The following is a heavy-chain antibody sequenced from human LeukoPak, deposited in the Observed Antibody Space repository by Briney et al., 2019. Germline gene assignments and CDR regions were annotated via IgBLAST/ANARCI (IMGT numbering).Heavy chain of an antibody. J-gene: IGHJ4*02. D-gene: IGHD6-19*01. Sequence: SETLSLTCTVSGGSITSYYWSWIRQPAGKGLEWLGRIYTSGTTKYNPFLKSRVTMSVDTSKNQFSLKLSSVPAADTAVYYCARHIAVAGTYYFDYWGQGTLVTVSS. CDR2: IYTSGTT. V-gene: IGHV4-4*07. CDR1: GGSITSYY. CDR3: ARHIAVAGTYYFDY.